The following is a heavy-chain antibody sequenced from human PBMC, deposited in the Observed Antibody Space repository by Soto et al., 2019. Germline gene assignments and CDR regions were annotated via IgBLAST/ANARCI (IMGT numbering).Heavy chain of an antibody. CDR1: GGSFTGSA. J-gene: IGHJ6*02. D-gene: IGHD6-6*01. Sequence: SVKDSCKVSGGSFTGSAISWVRQAPGQGLEWMGGIIPIFGTTNYAQKFQGRVTIIADESSSTAYMELSSLRSEDTALYYCARENSIASLSYYYGMDFWGQGTTVTVSS. V-gene: IGHV1-69*13. CDR3: ARENSIASLSYYYGMDF. CDR2: IIPIFGTT.